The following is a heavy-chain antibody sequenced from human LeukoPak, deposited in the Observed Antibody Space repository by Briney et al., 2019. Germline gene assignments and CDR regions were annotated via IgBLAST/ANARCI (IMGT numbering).Heavy chain of an antibody. CDR2: ITGTSSTI. D-gene: IGHD6-19*01. J-gene: IGHJ4*02. CDR3: ARVLTDSRRWYHFDY. CDR1: GFTFSTYT. Sequence: GGSLRLSCAASGFTFSTYTMNWVRQAPGKGLEWVSYITGTSSTIYYADSVKGRFTVSRDNARNSLYLQMNSLRDEDTAVYYCARVLTDSRRWYHFDYWGQGTLVTVSS. V-gene: IGHV3-48*02.